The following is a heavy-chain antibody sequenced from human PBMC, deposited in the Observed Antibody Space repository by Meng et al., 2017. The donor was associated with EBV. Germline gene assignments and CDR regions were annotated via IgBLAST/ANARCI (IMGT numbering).Heavy chain of an antibody. CDR3: ARGLDYFDY. CDR2: ISAYNGNT. CDR1: GYTCTSYG. V-gene: IGHV1-18*01. J-gene: IGHJ4*02. Sequence: QVQLVQSVAEVKKPWAAAKVSCKASGYTCTSYGISWVRQVPGQGLEWMGWISAYNGNTNYAQKLQGRVTMTTDTSTSTAYMELRSLRSDYTAAYYCARGLDYFDYWGQGTLVTVSS.